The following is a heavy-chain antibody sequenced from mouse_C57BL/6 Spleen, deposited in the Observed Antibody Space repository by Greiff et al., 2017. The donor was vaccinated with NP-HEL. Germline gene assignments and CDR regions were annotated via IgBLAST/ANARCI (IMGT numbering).Heavy chain of an antibody. CDR1: GYTFTDYN. J-gene: IGHJ1*03. CDR3: ARSSGTYWYFDV. V-gene: IGHV1-22*01. D-gene: IGHD4-1*01. Sequence: EVQLQQSGPELVKPGASVKMSCKASGYTFTDYNMHWVKQSHGKSLEWIGYINPNNGGTSYNQKFKGKATLTVNKSSSTAYMELRSLTSEDSAVYYCARSSGTYWYFDVWGTGTTVTVSS. CDR2: INPNNGGT.